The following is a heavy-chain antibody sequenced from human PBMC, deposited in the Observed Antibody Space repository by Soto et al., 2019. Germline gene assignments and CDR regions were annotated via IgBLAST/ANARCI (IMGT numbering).Heavy chain of an antibody. CDR3: ESFWEREDYYDY. CDR1: GLTFSTYE. J-gene: IGHJ4*02. Sequence: GGSLRLSCAASGLTFSTYEGNWVRQAPGKGLEWIAFISASGKTIYYADSVRGRFTISRDNAKKSVYLEMKSLRDDDTAVYFCESFWEREDYYDYWGQGTQVTVSS. V-gene: IGHV3-48*03. D-gene: IGHD3-10*01. CDR2: ISASGKTI.